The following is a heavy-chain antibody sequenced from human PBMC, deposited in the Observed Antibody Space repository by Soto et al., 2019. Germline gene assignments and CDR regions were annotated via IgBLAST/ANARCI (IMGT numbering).Heavy chain of an antibody. CDR3: ARALAARPGDAFDI. CDR2: ISSSSSYI. CDR1: GFTFSSYS. J-gene: IGHJ3*02. D-gene: IGHD6-6*01. Sequence: GGSLRLSCAASGFTFSSYSMNWVRQAPGKGLEWVSSISSSSSYIYYADSVKGRFTISRDNAKNSLYLQMNSLRAEDTAVYYCARALAARPGDAFDIWGQGTMGTVSS. V-gene: IGHV3-21*01.